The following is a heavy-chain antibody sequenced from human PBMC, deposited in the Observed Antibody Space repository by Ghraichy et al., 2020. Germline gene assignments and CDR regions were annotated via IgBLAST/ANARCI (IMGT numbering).Heavy chain of an antibody. CDR2: ISSSSNYI. V-gene: IGHV3-21*06. CDR1: GFTFSSFT. CDR3: ARGGQAGTTQRHQDY. D-gene: IGHD1/OR15-1a*01. J-gene: IGHJ4*02. Sequence: GESLNISCAASGFTFSSFTMNWVRQAPGKGLEWVSWISSSSNYIYYADSVKGRFTVPRDNAKNSLYLQMNSLRAEDTAIYYCARGGQAGTTQRHQDYWGQGTQVTVSS.